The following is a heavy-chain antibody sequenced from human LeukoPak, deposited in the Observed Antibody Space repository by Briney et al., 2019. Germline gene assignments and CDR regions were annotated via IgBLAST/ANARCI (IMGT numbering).Heavy chain of an antibody. CDR2: ISGSGGST. V-gene: IGHV3-23*01. Sequence: PGGSLRLSCAASGFTFSSYGMSWVRQAPGKGLEWVSAISGSGGSTYYADSVKGRFTISRDNSKNTLYLQMNSLRAEDTAVYYCAKEVITMVRGVIKRGVYFDYWGQGTLVTVSS. CDR1: GFTFSSYG. J-gene: IGHJ4*02. D-gene: IGHD3-10*01. CDR3: AKEVITMVRGVIKRGVYFDY.